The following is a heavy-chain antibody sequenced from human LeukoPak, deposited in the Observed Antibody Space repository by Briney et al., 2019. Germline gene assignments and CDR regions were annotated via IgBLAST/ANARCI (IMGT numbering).Heavy chain of an antibody. V-gene: IGHV4-34*01. CDR2: INHSGST. J-gene: IGHJ4*02. D-gene: IGHD6-19*01. CDR3: ARGQSGGLYSSGWYVFRY. Sequence: SETLSLTCAVYGGSFSGYYWSWIRQPPGKGLEWIGEINHSGSTNYNPSLKSRVTISVDTSKNQFSLKLSSVTAADTAVYYCARGQSGGLYSSGWYVFRYWGQGTLVTVSS. CDR1: GGSFSGYY.